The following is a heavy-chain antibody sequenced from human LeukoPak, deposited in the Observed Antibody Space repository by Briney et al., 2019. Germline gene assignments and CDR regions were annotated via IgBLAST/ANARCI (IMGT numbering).Heavy chain of an antibody. Sequence: ASVKVSCKASGYTFTSYYMHWVRQAPGQGLEWMGIINPSGGSTSYAQKFQGRVTMTRDMSTNTVYMELSSLRSEDTAVYYCARALTWVAVAGTLDYWGQGTLVTVSS. V-gene: IGHV1-46*01. J-gene: IGHJ4*02. CDR1: GYTFTSYY. CDR2: INPSGGST. D-gene: IGHD6-19*01. CDR3: ARALTWVAVAGTLDY.